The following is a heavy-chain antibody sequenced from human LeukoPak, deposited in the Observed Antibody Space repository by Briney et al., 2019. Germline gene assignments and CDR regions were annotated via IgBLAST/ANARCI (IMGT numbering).Heavy chain of an antibody. CDR3: ARDTPIQFSSSSHYYYGMDV. V-gene: IGHV1-18*01. D-gene: IGHD6-6*01. Sequence: ASVEVSCKASGYTFTSYGISWVRQAPGQGLEWMGWISAYNGNTNYAQKLQGRVTMTTDTSTSTAYMELRSLRSDDTAVYYCARDTPIQFSSSSHYYYGMDVWGQGTTVTVSS. J-gene: IGHJ6*02. CDR1: GYTFTSYG. CDR2: ISAYNGNT.